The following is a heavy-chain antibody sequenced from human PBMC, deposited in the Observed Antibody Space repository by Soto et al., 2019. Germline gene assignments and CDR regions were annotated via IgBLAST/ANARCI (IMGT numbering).Heavy chain of an antibody. V-gene: IGHV1-18*01. CDR2: ISAYNGNT. Sequence: QVQLVXXXAEVKKPGASVKVSCKASGYTFTXYGISWVRQAPGQGLXWMGWISAYNGNTNYAQKLQGRVTMTTDTSTSTAYMELRSLRSDDTAVYYCARVEGWELLRYFDYWGQGTLVTVSS. J-gene: IGHJ4*02. D-gene: IGHD1-26*01. CDR3: ARVEGWELLRYFDY. CDR1: GYTFTXYG.